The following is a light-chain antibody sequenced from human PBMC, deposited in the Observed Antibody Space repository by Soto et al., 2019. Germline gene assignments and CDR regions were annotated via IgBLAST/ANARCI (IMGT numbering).Light chain of an antibody. CDR3: AAWDDSLSGHVV. CDR2: RSN. Sequence: QPVLTQPPSASGTPGQRVTISCSGSASNIGSNYVYWYQQLPGMAPKLLIYRSNQRPSGFPDRFSGSASGTSGSLAISGLRSEDEADYYCAAWDDSLSGHVVFGGGTKVTVL. J-gene: IGLJ2*01. CDR1: ASNIGSNY. V-gene: IGLV1-47*01.